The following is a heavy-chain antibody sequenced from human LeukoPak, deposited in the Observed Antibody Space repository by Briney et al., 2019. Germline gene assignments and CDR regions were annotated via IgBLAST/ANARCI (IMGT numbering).Heavy chain of an antibody. D-gene: IGHD3-3*01. J-gene: IGHJ4*02. CDR1: GGSISNYY. CDR2: IYYSGST. V-gene: IGHV4-59*08. Sequence: SETLSLTCTVSGGSISNYYWSWIRQPPGKGLEWIGYIYYSGSTNYNPSLKSRATISVDTSKNQFSLKVSSVTAADTAVYYCARHEGDFWSGYDRYFDFWGQGILVTVSS. CDR3: ARHEGDFWSGYDRYFDF.